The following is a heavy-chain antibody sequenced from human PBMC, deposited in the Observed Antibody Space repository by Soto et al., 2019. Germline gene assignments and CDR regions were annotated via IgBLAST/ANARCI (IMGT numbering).Heavy chain of an antibody. D-gene: IGHD6-6*01. CDR2: ISYDGSNK. V-gene: IGHV3-30*14. J-gene: IGHJ6*03. Sequence: GGSLRLSCAASGFTFSSYAMHWVRQAPGKGLEWVAVISYDGSNKYYADSVKGRFTISRDNSKNTVYLQMGSLRPEDTAVYYCARRARPDFYYMDVWGKGTTVTVSS. CDR1: GFTFSSYA. CDR3: ARRARPDFYYMDV.